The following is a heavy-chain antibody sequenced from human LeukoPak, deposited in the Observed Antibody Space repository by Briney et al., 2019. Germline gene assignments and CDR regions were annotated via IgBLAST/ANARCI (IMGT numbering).Heavy chain of an antibody. D-gene: IGHD3-22*01. CDR1: GASISTYY. J-gene: IGHJ3*02. V-gene: IGHV4-59*01. CDR2: IYYSGST. Sequence: SETLSLTCTVSGASISTYYWSWIRQPPGKGLEWSGYIYYSGSTNYNPSLKSRLTISVDTSKTQFSLKLNSVTAPDTAVYYCARGRYYYDSSGYDAFDIWGQGTMVTVSS. CDR3: ARGRYYYDSSGYDAFDI.